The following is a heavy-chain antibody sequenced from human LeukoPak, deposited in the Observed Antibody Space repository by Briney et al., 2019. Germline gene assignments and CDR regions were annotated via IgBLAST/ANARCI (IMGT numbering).Heavy chain of an antibody. CDR1: GYIFIKYW. D-gene: IGHD3-10*01. CDR2: IDPSDSHT. V-gene: IGHV5-10-1*01. J-gene: IGHJ5*02. Sequence: GEALKISCKSSGYIFIKYWINWVGQMPGKGLDWMERIDPSDSHTDYSPSFQGHVTISADRSINTASLQWSSLKASDTAIYYRARPPTNYYGLGAFDPSGEGTLVTVSS. CDR3: ARPPTNYYGLGAFDP.